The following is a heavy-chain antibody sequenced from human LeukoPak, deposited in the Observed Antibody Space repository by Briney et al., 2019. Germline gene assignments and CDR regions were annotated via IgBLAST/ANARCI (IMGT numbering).Heavy chain of an antibody. D-gene: IGHD5-18*01. CDR3: AKDGNLRGYSYGPGVHWFDP. V-gene: IGHV3-23*01. Sequence: GGSPRLSCAASGFTFSSYAMSWVRQAPGKGLEWVSAISGSGGSTYYADSVKGRFTISRDNSKNTLYLQMNSLRAEDTAVYYCAKDGNLRGYSYGPGVHWFDPWGQGTLVTVSS. CDR1: GFTFSSYA. J-gene: IGHJ5*02. CDR2: ISGSGGST.